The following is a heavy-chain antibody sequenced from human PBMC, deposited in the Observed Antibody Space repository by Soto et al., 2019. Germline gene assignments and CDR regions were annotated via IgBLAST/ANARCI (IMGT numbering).Heavy chain of an antibody. CDR3: AKDHLGYCISTSCYVIGGANWFDP. CDR2: ISGSGGST. Sequence: GGSLRLSCAASGFTFSSYSMSWVRQAPGKGLEWVSAISGSGGSTYYADSVKGRFTISRDNSKNTLYLQMNSLRAEDTAVYYCAKDHLGYCISTSCYVIGGANWFDPWGQGTLVTVSS. CDR1: GFTFSSYS. J-gene: IGHJ5*02. V-gene: IGHV3-23*01. D-gene: IGHD2-2*01.